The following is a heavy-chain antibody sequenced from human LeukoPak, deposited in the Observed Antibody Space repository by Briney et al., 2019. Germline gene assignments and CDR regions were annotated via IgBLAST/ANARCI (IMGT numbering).Heavy chain of an antibody. CDR2: IYTSGST. Sequence: PSETLSLTRTLSLGSISSYYWSWIRQPAGPGLEWIGRIYTSGSTNYNPSLQRRVTMSVDTSKNQFSLKLSSVTAADTAVYYYARFYDDGDYGFRSGMVYWGQGNRVTVSS. CDR3: ARFYDDGDYGFRSGMVY. CDR1: LGSISSYY. J-gene: IGHJ4*02. V-gene: IGHV4-4*07. D-gene: IGHD4-17*01.